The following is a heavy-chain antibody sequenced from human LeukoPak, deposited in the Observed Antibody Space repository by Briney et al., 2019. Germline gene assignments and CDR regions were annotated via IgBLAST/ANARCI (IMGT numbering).Heavy chain of an antibody. V-gene: IGHV4-59*01. CDR3: ARTDLWFGELTYNWFDP. D-gene: IGHD3-10*01. CDR2: IYYSSST. CDR1: GDSINNYY. Sequence: SETLSLTCTVSGDSINNYYWSWIRQPPGKGLEWIGYIYYSSSTNYNPSLKSRVTISIDTSKNQFSLKLSSVTAADTAVYYCARTDLWFGELTYNWFDPWGQGTLVTVSS. J-gene: IGHJ5*02.